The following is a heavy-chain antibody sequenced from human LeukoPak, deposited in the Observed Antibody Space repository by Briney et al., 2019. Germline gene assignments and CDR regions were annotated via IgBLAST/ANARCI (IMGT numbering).Heavy chain of an antibody. J-gene: IGHJ6*03. CDR3: ARDPYSGGYGAYYYYYMDV. Sequence: GGSLRLSCAASGFTFSAYNMNWVRRTPGKGLEWVSSITTSSSYMLYADSVRGRFTISRDNAENSLYLQMNSLRDEDTAVYYCARDPYSGGYGAYYYYYMDVWGKGTTVTVSS. CDR2: ITTSSSYM. V-gene: IGHV3-21*01. D-gene: IGHD6-19*01. CDR1: GFTFSAYN.